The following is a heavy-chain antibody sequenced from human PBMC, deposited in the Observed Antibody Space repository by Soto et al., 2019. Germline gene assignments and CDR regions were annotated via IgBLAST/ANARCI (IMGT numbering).Heavy chain of an antibody. CDR3: ARGGGSSWYPPYNWFDP. CDR1: GWSLSGYY. D-gene: IGHD6-13*01. J-gene: IGHJ5*02. Sequence: TLSLTGAVYGWSLSGYYCIWIRHPPGKGLEWIGEINHSGSTNYNPSLKSRVTISVDTSKNQFSLKLSSVTAADTAVYYCARGGGSSWYPPYNWFDPWGQGTLVTVSS. V-gene: IGHV4-34*01. CDR2: INHSGST.